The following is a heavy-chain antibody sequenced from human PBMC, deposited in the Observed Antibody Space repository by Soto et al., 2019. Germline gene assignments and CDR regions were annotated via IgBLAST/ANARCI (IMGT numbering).Heavy chain of an antibody. V-gene: IGHV1-8*01. CDR2: MNLNSGNT. J-gene: IGHJ4*02. D-gene: IGHD6-13*01. Sequence: QVQLVQSGAEVKKPGASVKVSCKASGYTFTSYDINWVRQATGQGLAWMGWMNLNSGNTGDAQKFQGRVTMTRNTSISTAYMELSSLRSEDTAVYYGARGRYSSSWSVNWGQGTLVTVSS. CDR1: GYTFTSYD. CDR3: ARGRYSSSWSVN.